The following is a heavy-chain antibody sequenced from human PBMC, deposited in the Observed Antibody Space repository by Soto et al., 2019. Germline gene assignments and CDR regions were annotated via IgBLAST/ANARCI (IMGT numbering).Heavy chain of an antibody. CDR3: ARPYGSGRTGWFDP. Sequence: KPSETLSLTCTVSGGSISSSSYYWGWIRQPPGKGLEWIGSIYYSGSTYYNPSLKSRVTISVDTSKNQFSLKLSSVTAADTAVYYCARPYGSGRTGWFDPWGQGTLVTVSS. J-gene: IGHJ5*02. D-gene: IGHD3-10*01. CDR2: IYYSGST. V-gene: IGHV4-39*01. CDR1: GGSISSSSYY.